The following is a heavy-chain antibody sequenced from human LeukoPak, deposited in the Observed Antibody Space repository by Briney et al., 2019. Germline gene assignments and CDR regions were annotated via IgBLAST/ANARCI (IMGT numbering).Heavy chain of an antibody. V-gene: IGHV4-59*01. Sequence: AETLSLTCTVSGGSISTYYWSWIRQPPGKGLEWIGYICYSGSTNYNPSLKSRVTISVDTSKNQFSLELSSVTAADTAVYHCARGYSYGYPRWYFDLWGRGTLVTVSS. CDR2: ICYSGST. J-gene: IGHJ2*01. CDR1: GGSISTYY. CDR3: ARGYSYGYPRWYFDL. D-gene: IGHD5-18*01.